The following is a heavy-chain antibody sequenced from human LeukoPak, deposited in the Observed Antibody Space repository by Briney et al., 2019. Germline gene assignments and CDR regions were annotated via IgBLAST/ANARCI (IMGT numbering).Heavy chain of an antibody. CDR1: GGSFNGYY. CDR2: IYYSGST. Sequence: SETLSLTCAVYGGSFNGYYWSWIRQPPGKGLEWIGYIYYSGSTNYNPSLKSRVTISVDTSKNQFSLKLSSVTAADTAVYYCARGYSSSWLYYFDYWGQGTLVTVSS. V-gene: IGHV4-59*01. CDR3: ARGYSSSWLYYFDY. D-gene: IGHD6-13*01. J-gene: IGHJ4*02.